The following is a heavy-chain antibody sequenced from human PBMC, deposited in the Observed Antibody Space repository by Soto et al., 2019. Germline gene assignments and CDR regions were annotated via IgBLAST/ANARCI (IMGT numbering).Heavy chain of an antibody. CDR2: IIPIFGTA. D-gene: IGHD2-21*02. J-gene: IGHJ3*02. Sequence: AVKVSCKASGGTFSSYAISWVRQAPGQGLEWMGGIIPIFGTANYAQKFQGRVTITADESTSTAYMELSSLRSEDTAVYYCARVGPAYCGGDCYHDAFDIWGQGTMVTVSS. CDR1: GGTFSSYA. V-gene: IGHV1-69*13. CDR3: ARVGPAYCGGDCYHDAFDI.